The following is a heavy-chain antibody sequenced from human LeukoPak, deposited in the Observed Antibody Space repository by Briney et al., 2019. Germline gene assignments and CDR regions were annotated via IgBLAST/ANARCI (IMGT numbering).Heavy chain of an antibody. CDR3: ARVTRIIILHAFDI. J-gene: IGHJ3*02. CDR2: IYYSGSN. D-gene: IGHD3-16*01. CDR1: GRPISSYY. V-gene: IGHV4-59*01. Sequence: SETLSLPCTVSGRPISSYYWSWIRQPPGKGLEGIGYIYYSGSNNYNPSLKSRVTISVDASKNQFSLKLSSVTAADTAVYYCARVTRIIILHAFDIWGQGTMVTVSS.